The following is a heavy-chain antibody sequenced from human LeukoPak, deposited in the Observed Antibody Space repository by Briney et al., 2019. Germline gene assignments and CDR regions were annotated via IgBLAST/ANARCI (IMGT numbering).Heavy chain of an antibody. D-gene: IGHD6-13*01. Sequence: GGSLRLSCAAAGFTFSLYSMNSVRKAPGKGLEWVSHITRSSTTIYYADSVEGRFTISRDTAKNSLYLQMNRLRAEDTAVYYCAREGGIAAAGTVYSGQGTLVTVSS. CDR1: GFTFSLYS. CDR3: AREGGIAAAGTVY. CDR2: ITRSSTTI. J-gene: IGHJ4*02. V-gene: IGHV3-48*04.